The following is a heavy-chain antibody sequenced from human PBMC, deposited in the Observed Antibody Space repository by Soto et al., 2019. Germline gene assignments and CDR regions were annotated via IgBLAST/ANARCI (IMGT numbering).Heavy chain of an antibody. J-gene: IGHJ4*02. CDR2: IYSAGST. CDR1: GLTVSRSY. D-gene: IGHD5-18*01. Sequence: GGSLRLSCAASGLTVSRSYMSWVRQAPGKGLQWVSVIYSAGSTYYANSVKGRFTISRDISTNMVYLQMSSLTDEDTAVYYCARASEPEYSSAIFFDIWGQGALVTVSS. CDR3: ARASEPEYSSAIFFDI. V-gene: IGHV3-53*01.